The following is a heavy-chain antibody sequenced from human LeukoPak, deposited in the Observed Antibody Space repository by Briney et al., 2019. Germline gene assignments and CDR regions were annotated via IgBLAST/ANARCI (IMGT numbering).Heavy chain of an antibody. D-gene: IGHD2-21*01. CDR2: IYYSGST. Sequence: PSETLSLTCTVSGGSISSGDYYWSWIRQPPEKGLEWIGYIYYSGSTYYNPSLKSRVTISVDTSKNQFSLKLSSVTAADTAVYYCARVGVVSIGHPFWFDPWGQGTLVTVSS. CDR3: ARVGVVSIGHPFWFDP. CDR1: GGSISSGDYY. V-gene: IGHV4-30-4*08. J-gene: IGHJ5*02.